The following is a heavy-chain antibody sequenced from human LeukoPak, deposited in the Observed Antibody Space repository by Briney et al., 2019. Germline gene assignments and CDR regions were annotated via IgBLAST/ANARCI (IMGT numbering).Heavy chain of an antibody. CDR1: GFTFSSYA. D-gene: IGHD2-2*03. V-gene: IGHV3-23*01. CDR2: ISGSGGST. J-gene: IGHJ4*02. Sequence: PGGSLRLSCAASGFTFSSYAISWVRQAPGKGLEWVSAISGSGGSTYYADSVKGRFTISRDNSKNTLDLQMNSLRAEDMAVYYCAKEFGYCSSTSCFPFDYWGQGTLVTVSS. CDR3: AKEFGYCSSTSCFPFDY.